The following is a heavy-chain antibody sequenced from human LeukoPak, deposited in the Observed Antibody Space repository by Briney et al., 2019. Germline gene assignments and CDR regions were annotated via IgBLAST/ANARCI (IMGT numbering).Heavy chain of an antibody. CDR1: GFTFSSYE. CDR2: ISSSGSTI. Sequence: GGSLRLSCAASGFTFSSYEMNWVRQAPGKGLEWVSYISSSGSTIYYADSVKGRFTISRDNAKNSLYLQMNSLRAEDTAVYYCARDLGKLRYYYMDVWGKGTTVTVSS. V-gene: IGHV3-48*03. D-gene: IGHD1-1*01. CDR3: ARDLGKLRYYYMDV. J-gene: IGHJ6*03.